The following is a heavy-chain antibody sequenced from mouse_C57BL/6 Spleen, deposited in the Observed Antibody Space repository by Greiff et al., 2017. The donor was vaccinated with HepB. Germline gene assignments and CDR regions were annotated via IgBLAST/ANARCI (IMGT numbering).Heavy chain of an antibody. V-gene: IGHV1-55*01. Sequence: QVQLQQPGAELVKPGASVKMSCKASGYTFTSYWITWVKQRPGQGLEWIGDIYPGSGSTNYNEKFTSKATLTVDTSSSTAYMQLSSRTSEDSAVYYCARKGYYYGSSYSYWGQGTTLTVSS. CDR1: GYTFTSYW. CDR2: IYPGSGST. CDR3: ARKGYYYGSSYSY. D-gene: IGHD1-1*01. J-gene: IGHJ2*01.